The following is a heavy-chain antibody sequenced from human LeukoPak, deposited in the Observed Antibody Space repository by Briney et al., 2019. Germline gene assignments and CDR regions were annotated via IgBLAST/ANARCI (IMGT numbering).Heavy chain of an antibody. V-gene: IGHV3-23*01. CDR2: ISGSGGST. CDR1: GFTFSSYA. J-gene: IGHJ4*02. Sequence: GGSLRLSCAASGFTFSSYAMSWVRQAPGKGLEWVSAISGSGGSTYYADSVKGRFTISRDNSKNTLYLQMNSLRAEDTAVYYCARDPAITLLRGVIDYWGQGTLVTVSS. D-gene: IGHD3-10*01. CDR3: ARDPAITLLRGVIDY.